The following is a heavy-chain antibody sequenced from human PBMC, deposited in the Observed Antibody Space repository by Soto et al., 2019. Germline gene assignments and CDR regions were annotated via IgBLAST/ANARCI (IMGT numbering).Heavy chain of an antibody. Sequence: EVQLVESGGGLVQPGGSQRLSCAASGFTFDDYAMHCVRQAPGKGLEWVSGISWNSGRIAYADSVKGRFTISRDNAKNSLYLQMNSLRAEDTALYYCAKDKAPGTALTYYGMDVWGQGTTVTVSS. CDR2: ISWNSGRI. D-gene: IGHD1-1*01. CDR3: AKDKAPGTALTYYGMDV. J-gene: IGHJ6*02. CDR1: GFTFDDYA. V-gene: IGHV3-9*01.